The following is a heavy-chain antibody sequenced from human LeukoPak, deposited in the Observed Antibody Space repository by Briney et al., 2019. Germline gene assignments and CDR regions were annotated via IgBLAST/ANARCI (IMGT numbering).Heavy chain of an antibody. CDR3: ARDRDDYYDSSGQTLGPFDY. Sequence: ASVKVSCKASGGTFSSYAISWVRQAPGQGLEWMGGTIPIFGTANYAQKFQGRVTITADESTSTAYMELSSLRSEDTAVYYCARDRDDYYDSSGQTLGPFDYWGQGTLVTVSS. V-gene: IGHV1-69*13. J-gene: IGHJ4*02. D-gene: IGHD3-22*01. CDR2: TIPIFGTA. CDR1: GGTFSSYA.